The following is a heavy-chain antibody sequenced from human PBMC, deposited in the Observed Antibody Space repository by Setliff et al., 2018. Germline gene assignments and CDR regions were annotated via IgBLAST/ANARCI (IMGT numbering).Heavy chain of an antibody. D-gene: IGHD3-3*01. J-gene: IGHJ4*02. CDR3: ASSRDYNFWSGYYSPLDY. Sequence: SVKVSCKVSGYNLIEVSMHWVRQAPGQGREWMGGIIPIFGTANYAQKFQGRVTITADESTSTAYMELSSLRSEDTAVYYCASSRDYNFWSGYYSPLDYWGQGTLVTVSS. V-gene: IGHV1-69*13. CDR1: GYNLIEVS. CDR2: IIPIFGTA.